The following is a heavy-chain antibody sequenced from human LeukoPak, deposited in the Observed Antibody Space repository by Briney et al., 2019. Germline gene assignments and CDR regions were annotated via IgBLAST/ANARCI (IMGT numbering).Heavy chain of an antibody. Sequence: PGGSLRLSCAASGFTFSSYSMNWVRQAPGKGLEWVSYISSSSSTIYYADSVKGRFTISRDNAKNSLYLQMNSLRAEDTAVYYCARVRYYDSRPYYFDYWGQGTLVTVSS. J-gene: IGHJ4*02. CDR3: ARVRYYDSRPYYFDY. CDR1: GFTFSSYS. V-gene: IGHV3-48*04. CDR2: ISSSSSTI. D-gene: IGHD3-22*01.